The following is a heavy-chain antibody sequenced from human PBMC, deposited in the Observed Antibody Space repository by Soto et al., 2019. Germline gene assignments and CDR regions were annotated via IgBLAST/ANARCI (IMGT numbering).Heavy chain of an antibody. CDR2: VYYSGTP. J-gene: IGHJ3*02. V-gene: IGHV4-39*01. Sequence: PSESLSLTCAVSGGSTRHSSYFWGWIRQPPGKGLEWIASVYYSGTPYYNPSLKSRVTISIATSKTQVSLNLNSLTAADTAIYYCATGSSSSTSDAFDIWDRGTMVNVSS. CDR3: ATGSSSSTSDAFDI. D-gene: IGHD2-2*01. CDR1: GGSTRHSSYF.